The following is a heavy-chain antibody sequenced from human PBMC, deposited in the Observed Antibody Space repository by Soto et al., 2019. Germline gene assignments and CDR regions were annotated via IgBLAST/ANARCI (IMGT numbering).Heavy chain of an antibody. V-gene: IGHV4-39*01. CDR1: GGSISGSSYF. D-gene: IGHD6-19*01. CDR2: IYFSGSA. Sequence: SETLSLTCTVSGGSISGSSYFWGWIRQPPGKGLEWIGSIYFSGSASYNPSLRSRLTISLDTSTNQFSLKLSSVTAADTAVYYCARHAGDSSGQRWFDPWGQGSLVTVSS. J-gene: IGHJ5*02. CDR3: ARHAGDSSGQRWFDP.